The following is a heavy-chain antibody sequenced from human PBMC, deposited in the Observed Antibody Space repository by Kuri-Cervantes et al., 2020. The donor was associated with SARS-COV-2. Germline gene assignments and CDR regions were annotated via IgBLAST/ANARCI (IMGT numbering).Heavy chain of an antibody. D-gene: IGHD6-19*01. V-gene: IGHV3-48*03. J-gene: IGHJ4*02. CDR1: GFTFSSYG. CDR3: RAWLGHFDS. Sequence: GGSLRLSCAVSGFTFSSYGMTWVRQAPGKGPEWVSHISSSGNTIYYADSVKGRFTISRDNAKNSLYLQMNSLRAEGTVVYYCRAWLGHFDSWGQGTLVTVSS. CDR2: ISSSGNTI.